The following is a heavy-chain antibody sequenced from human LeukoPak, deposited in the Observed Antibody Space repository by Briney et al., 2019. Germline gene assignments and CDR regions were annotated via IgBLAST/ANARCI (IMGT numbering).Heavy chain of an antibody. Sequence: PGGSLRLSCAASGFTFSSYSMNWVRQAPGKGLEWVSSISSSSSYIYYADSVKGRFTISRDNAKNSLYLQMNSLRAEDTAVYYCARDFTHIVVVVAATPGDYWGQGTLVTVSS. CDR1: GFTFSSYS. D-gene: IGHD2-15*01. J-gene: IGHJ4*02. V-gene: IGHV3-21*01. CDR3: ARDFTHIVVVVAATPGDY. CDR2: ISSSSSYI.